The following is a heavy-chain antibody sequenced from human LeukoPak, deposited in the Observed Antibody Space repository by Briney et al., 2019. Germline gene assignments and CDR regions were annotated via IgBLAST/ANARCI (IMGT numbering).Heavy chain of an antibody. J-gene: IGHJ5*02. D-gene: IGHD2-15*01. V-gene: IGHV4-59*01. CDR1: GGSISSYY. Sequence: SETLSLTCTVSGGSISSYYWSWLRQPPGKGLEWIGYIYYSGSTNYNPSLKSRVTISVDTSKNQFSLKLSSVTAADTAVYYCAGYCSGGSCYSGYNWFDPWGQGTLVTVSS. CDR2: IYYSGST. CDR3: AGYCSGGSCYSGYNWFDP.